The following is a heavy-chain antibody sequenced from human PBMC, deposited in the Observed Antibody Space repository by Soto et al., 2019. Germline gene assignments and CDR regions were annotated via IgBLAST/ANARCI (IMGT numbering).Heavy chain of an antibody. V-gene: IGHV4-31*03. Sequence: SGTLSLTCTVSGGSISSGGYYWSWIRQHPGKGLEWIGYIYYSGSTYYNPSLKSRVTISVDTSKNQFSLKLSSVTAADTAVYYCARDGGSGYYSALDIWGQGTMVTVS. J-gene: IGHJ3*02. CDR2: IYYSGST. CDR1: GGSISSGGYY. D-gene: IGHD3-22*01. CDR3: ARDGGSGYYSALDI.